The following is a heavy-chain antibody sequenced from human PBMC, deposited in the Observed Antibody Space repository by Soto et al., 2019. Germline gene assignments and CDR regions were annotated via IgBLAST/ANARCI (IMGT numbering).Heavy chain of an antibody. CDR2: IYYSEST. Sequence: SETLSLTCTVSGGSLTRNCCSWIRQPPGKGLEWIASIYYSESTYYNPSLKSRVTISVDTSKNQFSLKLSSVTAADTAVYYCARHAVHSSGFTDYRVQGTLVIVSS. J-gene: IGHJ4*02. CDR3: ARHAVHSSGFTDY. D-gene: IGHD6-19*01. V-gene: IGHV4-39*01. CDR1: GGSLTRNC.